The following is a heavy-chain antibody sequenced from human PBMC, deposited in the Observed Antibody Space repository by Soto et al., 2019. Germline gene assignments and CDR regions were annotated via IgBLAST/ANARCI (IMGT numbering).Heavy chain of an antibody. Sequence: QEQLVQSGAEVKQPGASVRVSCKASGTTHTIYFIHWLRQASGQGLEWMGWINSVSGGTNYAHKFPGRVTMTRDTSTTTAVMELSGLRSDDTAVYFCARGGSYYAHWGQGTLVTVSS. V-gene: IGHV1-2*02. CDR3: ARGGSYYAH. J-gene: IGHJ4*02. CDR2: INSVSGGT. CDR1: GTTHTIYF. D-gene: IGHD3-10*01.